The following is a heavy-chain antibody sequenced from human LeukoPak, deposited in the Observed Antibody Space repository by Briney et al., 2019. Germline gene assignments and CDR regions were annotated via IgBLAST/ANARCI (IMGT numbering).Heavy chain of an antibody. J-gene: IGHJ6*03. Sequence: SETLSLTCAVYGGSFSGNYWSWIRQPPGKGLEWIGEINHRGSTNYNPSLKSRVAISVDKSKNQFSLKLSSVTAADTAVYYCARLSALYSRRNHYYYYYMDVWGKGTTVTISS. CDR3: ARLSALYSRRNHYYYYYMDV. V-gene: IGHV4-34*01. D-gene: IGHD6-13*01. CDR1: GGSFSGNY. CDR2: INHRGST.